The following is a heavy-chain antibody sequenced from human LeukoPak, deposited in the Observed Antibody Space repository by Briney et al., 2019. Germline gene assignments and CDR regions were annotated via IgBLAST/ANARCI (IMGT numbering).Heavy chain of an antibody. CDR2: IYSDGST. Sequence: GGSLRLSCAGSGFTVISNYMSWVRQAPGKGLEWVSLIYSDGSTYYADSVKGRFTISRDNAKNTLYLQMNSLRAEDTAVYYCARGVNGDSRFDPWGQGTLVTVSS. V-gene: IGHV3-66*01. D-gene: IGHD4-17*01. CDR3: ARGVNGDSRFDP. J-gene: IGHJ5*02. CDR1: GFTVISNY.